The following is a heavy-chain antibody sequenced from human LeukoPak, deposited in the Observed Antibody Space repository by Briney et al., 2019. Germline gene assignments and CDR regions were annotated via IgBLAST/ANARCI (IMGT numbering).Heavy chain of an antibody. CDR2: LYYSGST. D-gene: IGHD5-12*01. J-gene: IGHJ6*02. Sequence: SETLSLTCTVSGGSISSHSWSWIRQPPGKGLEWIGNLYYSGSTNYNPSLKSRVTISVDTSKNQFSLKLSSVTAADTAVYYCARRLVATPSWGMDVWGQGTTVTVSS. V-gene: IGHV4-59*08. CDR1: GGSISSHS. CDR3: ARRLVATPSWGMDV.